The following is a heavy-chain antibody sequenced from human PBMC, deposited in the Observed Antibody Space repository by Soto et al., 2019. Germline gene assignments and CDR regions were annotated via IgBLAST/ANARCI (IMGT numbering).Heavy chain of an antibody. CDR1: GGSFSGYY. V-gene: IGHV4-34*01. CDR3: AREDQNWFGP. CDR2: INHSGST. Sequence: LSLTCAVYGGSFSGYYWSWIRQPPGKGLEWIGEINHSGSTNYNPSLKSRVTISVDTSKNQFSLRLSSVTAADTAVYYGAREDQNWFGPWGQGTLVTVSS. J-gene: IGHJ5*02.